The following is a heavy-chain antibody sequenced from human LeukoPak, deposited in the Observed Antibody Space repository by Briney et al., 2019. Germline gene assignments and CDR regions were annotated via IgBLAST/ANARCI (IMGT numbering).Heavy chain of an antibody. V-gene: IGHV4-30-2*01. J-gene: IGHJ5*02. D-gene: IGHD3-10*01. CDR2: IYHSGST. Sequence: SETLSLTCTVSGGSISSGGYSWSWIRQPPGKGLEWIGYIYHSGSTYYNPSLKSRVTISVDRSKNQFSLKLSSVTAADTAVYYCARENYGSGSYYNDGWFDPWGQGTLVTVSS. CDR3: ARENYGSGSYYNDGWFDP. CDR1: GGSISSGGYS.